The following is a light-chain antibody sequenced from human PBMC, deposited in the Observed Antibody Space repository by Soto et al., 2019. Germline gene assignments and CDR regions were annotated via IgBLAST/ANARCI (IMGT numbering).Light chain of an antibody. CDR2: EVS. CDR1: SSDVGGYNY. Sequence: QSALTQPPSASGSPGQSVTISCTGTSSDVGGYNYVSWYQQHPGKAPKLMIYEVSKRPSGVPDRFSGSKSGNTASLTVSWLQAEDEADYYCSSYAASNNYIFGTGTKLTVL. V-gene: IGLV2-8*01. J-gene: IGLJ1*01. CDR3: SSYAASNNYI.